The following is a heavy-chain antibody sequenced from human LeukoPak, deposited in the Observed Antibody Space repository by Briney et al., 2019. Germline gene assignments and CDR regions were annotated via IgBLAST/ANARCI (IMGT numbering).Heavy chain of an antibody. CDR3: ARRVVVTPTSLDAFDI. J-gene: IGHJ3*02. CDR2: VYYTGST. D-gene: IGHD2-21*02. CDR1: TDSITTYY. Sequence: SETLSLTCPISTDSITTYYWNWIRQPPGRGLQWIGYVYYTGSTIYDPSLNSRVTISLDTSKRQFSLKLNSVTAADTAVYYCARRVVVTPTSLDAFDIWSQGTVVTVSS. V-gene: IGHV4-59*08.